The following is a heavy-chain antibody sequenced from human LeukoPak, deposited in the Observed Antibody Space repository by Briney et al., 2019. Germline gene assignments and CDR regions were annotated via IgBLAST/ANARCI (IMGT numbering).Heavy chain of an antibody. Sequence: SQTLSLTCAICGDSVSSSSAAWNWIRQSPSRGLEWLGRTYYRSKWYNDYAVSVKSRITINPDTSKNQFSLQLNSVTPEDTAVYYCARDRAYSSGYYYEYYYYGMDVWGQGTTVTVSS. D-gene: IGHD3-22*01. CDR1: GDSVSSSSAA. J-gene: IGHJ6*02. CDR2: TYYRSKWYN. CDR3: ARDRAYSSGYYYEYYYYGMDV. V-gene: IGHV6-1*01.